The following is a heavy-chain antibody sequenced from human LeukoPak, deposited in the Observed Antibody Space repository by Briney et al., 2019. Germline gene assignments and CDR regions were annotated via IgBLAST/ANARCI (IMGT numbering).Heavy chain of an antibody. CDR1: GYTFTGYY. J-gene: IGHJ4*02. V-gene: IGHV1-2*02. D-gene: IGHD6-19*01. CDR3: ARGLRWLGSAKPYYFDY. Sequence: ASVKVSCKASGYTFTGYYMHWVRQAPGQGLEWMGWINPNSGGTNYAQKFQGRVTMTRDTSISTAYMELSRLRSDDTAVYYCARGLRWLGSAKPYYFDYWGQGTLVTVSS. CDR2: INPNSGGT.